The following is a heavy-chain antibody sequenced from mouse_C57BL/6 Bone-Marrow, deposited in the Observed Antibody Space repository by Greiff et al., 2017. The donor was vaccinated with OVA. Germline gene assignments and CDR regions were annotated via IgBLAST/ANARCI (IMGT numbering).Heavy chain of an antibody. V-gene: IGHV5-6*01. CDR3: ARQQFAD. CDR2: ISRGGSYT. J-gene: IGHJ3*01. CDR1: GFTFSSYG. Sequence: EVQRVESGGDLVKPGASLKLSCAASGFTFSSYGMSWVRQTPDKRLEWVATISRGGSYTYYTDNVKGRFTSSRDNDKNTLYLQMSSVKSEDTAMYYCARQQFADWGQGTPVTVSA.